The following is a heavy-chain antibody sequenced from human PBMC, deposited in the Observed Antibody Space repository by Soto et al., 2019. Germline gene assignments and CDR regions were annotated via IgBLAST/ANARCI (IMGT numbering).Heavy chain of an antibody. D-gene: IGHD3-16*01. V-gene: IGHV1-18*01. CDR3: AREWANNTVIGGVTYRYYHGMDV. CDR2: ISACSGNT. CDR1: GYTCTTYG. J-gene: IGHJ6*02. Sequence: GASVKVSCKASGYTCTTYGLSWGRRAAGQGREWMGWISACSGNTKYAQKFQGRVTMTTATSTSTVCMELTGLRSEDSAVYYCAREWANNTVIGGVTYRYYHGMDVWGQGTTVTVSS.